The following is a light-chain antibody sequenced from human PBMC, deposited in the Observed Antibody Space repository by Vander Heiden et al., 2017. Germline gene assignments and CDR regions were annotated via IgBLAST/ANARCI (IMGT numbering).Light chain of an antibody. CDR1: RSNIGSNT. Sequence: QSVLTQPPSASGTPGQRVPISCSGSRSNIGSNTVNWYQQLPGTAPKLLIYSTSQRPSGVPDRFSGSKSGTSASLAISGLQSEDEADYYCAAWDDSPLGVFGTGTKVTVL. J-gene: IGLJ1*01. CDR2: STS. CDR3: AAWDDSPLGV. V-gene: IGLV1-44*01.